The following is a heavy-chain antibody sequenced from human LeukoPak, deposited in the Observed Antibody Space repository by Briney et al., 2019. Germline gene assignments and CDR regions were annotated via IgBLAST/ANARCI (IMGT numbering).Heavy chain of an antibody. Sequence: GASVKVSCKASGYTFTSYGISWVRQAPGQGLEWMGWISAYNGNTNYAQKLQGRVTMTTDTSTSTAYMELRSLRSDDTAVYYCARVTYYYDSSGYYYSHDFDYWGQGTLVTVSS. J-gene: IGHJ4*02. CDR1: GYTFTSYG. V-gene: IGHV1-18*01. D-gene: IGHD3-22*01. CDR2: ISAYNGNT. CDR3: ARVTYYYDSSGYYYSHDFDY.